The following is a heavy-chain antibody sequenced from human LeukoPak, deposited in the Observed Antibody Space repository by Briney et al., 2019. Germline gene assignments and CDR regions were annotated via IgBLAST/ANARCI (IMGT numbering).Heavy chain of an antibody. D-gene: IGHD2-2*01. J-gene: IGHJ6*03. CDR1: GFTFSSYG. V-gene: IGHV3-30*03. Sequence: GGSLRLSCAASGFTFSSYGMHWVRQAPGKGLEWVAVISYDGSNKYYADSVKGRFTISRDNAKNSLYLQMNSLRAEDTAVYYCARDRGYCRGTTCYAYYMDVWGTGTTVTVSS. CDR3: ARDRGYCRGTTCYAYYMDV. CDR2: ISYDGSNK.